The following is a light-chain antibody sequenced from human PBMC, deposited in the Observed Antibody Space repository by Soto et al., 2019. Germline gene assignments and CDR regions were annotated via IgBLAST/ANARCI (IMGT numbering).Light chain of an antibody. J-gene: IGKJ4*01. CDR3: QQSSSNPLT. CDR2: SAS. CDR1: QSISRY. Sequence: DIQMTQSPSSLSASVGDRVTITCRASQSISRYLNWYQQKPGKAPNLLIYSASKLHSGVPSRFSGSGSGTDFTLIISSLQPEDFATYYCQQSSSNPLTFGGGTRV. V-gene: IGKV1-39*01.